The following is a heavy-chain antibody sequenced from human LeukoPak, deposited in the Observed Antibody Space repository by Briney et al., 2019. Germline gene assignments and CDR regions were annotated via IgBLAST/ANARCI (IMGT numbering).Heavy chain of an antibody. D-gene: IGHD2-21*02. V-gene: IGHV1-69*13. CDR1: GGTFSSYA. CDR2: IIPIFGTA. J-gene: IGHJ5*02. Sequence: SVKVSCKASGGTFSSYAISWVRQAPGQGLEWMGGIIPIFGTANYAQKFQGRVTITADESTSTAYMELSSLRSEDTAVYYCAREVRHIVVVTFDPWGQGTLVTVSS. CDR3: AREVRHIVVVTFDP.